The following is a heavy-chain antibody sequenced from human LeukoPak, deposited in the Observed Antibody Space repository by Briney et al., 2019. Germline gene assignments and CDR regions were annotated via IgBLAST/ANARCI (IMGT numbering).Heavy chain of an antibody. Sequence: SETLSLTCTVSGVSISSYYWSWIRQPPGKGLEWIGYIYYSGSTNYNPSLRSRVAISVDTSKNQFSLKLSSVTAADTAAYYCARVLSYWYFDLWGRGTLVTVSS. J-gene: IGHJ2*01. CDR1: GVSISSYY. D-gene: IGHD2-8*02. V-gene: IGHV4-59*01. CDR2: IYYSGST. CDR3: ARVLSYWYFDL.